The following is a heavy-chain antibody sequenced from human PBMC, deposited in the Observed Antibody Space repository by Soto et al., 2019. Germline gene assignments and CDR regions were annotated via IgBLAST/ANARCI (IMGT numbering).Heavy chain of an antibody. CDR2: VYYSGTT. CDR3: ARRPVIGPVAGNAFDN. V-gene: IGHV4-39*01. CDR1: GGSISSSSHY. D-gene: IGHD6-19*01. J-gene: IGHJ3*02. Sequence: QLVLQESGPGLVKSSETLSLTCSVSGGSISSSSHYWNWIRQSPGKGLEWIGSVYYSGTTYYNPSLKGRVTISVDTYNQFSLRLSSVTAADTAYYFCARRPVIGPVAGNAFDNWGQGTRVTVSS.